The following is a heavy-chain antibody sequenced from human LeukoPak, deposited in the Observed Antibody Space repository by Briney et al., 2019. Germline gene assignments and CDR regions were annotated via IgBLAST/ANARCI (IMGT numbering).Heavy chain of an antibody. V-gene: IGHV3-21*01. CDR2: IDVGSYA. CDR1: GFTFSSYG. Sequence: GESLRLSCAASGFTFSSYGINWVRQAPGKGLEWGSSIDVGSYAYYANSVKGRFTISRDNAKNSLYLQMNSLRAEDTAVYYCARGGGSGANYYYGMDVWGQGTTVTVSS. D-gene: IGHD3-10*01. J-gene: IGHJ6*02. CDR3: ARGGGSGANYYYGMDV.